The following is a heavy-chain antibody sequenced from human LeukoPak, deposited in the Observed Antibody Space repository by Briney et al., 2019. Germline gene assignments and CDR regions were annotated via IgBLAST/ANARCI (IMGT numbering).Heavy chain of an antibody. CDR3: AELAITMIGGV. J-gene: IGHJ6*04. CDR1: GFTFDDYG. CDR2: ISWNGGST. V-gene: IGHV3-20*04. Sequence: GGSLRLSCAASGFTFDDYGMSWVRQAPGKGLEWVSFISWNGGSTGYADSVKGRFTISRDNAKNSLYLQMNSLRAEDTAVYYCAELAITMIGGVWGKGTTVTISS. D-gene: IGHD3-10*02.